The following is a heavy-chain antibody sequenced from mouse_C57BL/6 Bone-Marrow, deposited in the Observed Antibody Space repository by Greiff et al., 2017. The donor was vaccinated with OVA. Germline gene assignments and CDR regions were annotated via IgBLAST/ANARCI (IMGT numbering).Heavy chain of an antibody. CDR3: ARQEGSLGYFDY. CDR1: GFTFSDYG. J-gene: IGHJ2*01. D-gene: IGHD4-1*01. Sequence: EVKLMESGGGLVQPGGSLKLSCAASGFTFSDYGMAWVRQAPRKGPEWVAFISNLAYSIYYADTVTGRFTISRENAKNTLYLEMSSLRSEDTAMYYCARQEGSLGYFDYWGQGTTLTVSS. CDR2: ISNLAYSI. V-gene: IGHV5-15*01.